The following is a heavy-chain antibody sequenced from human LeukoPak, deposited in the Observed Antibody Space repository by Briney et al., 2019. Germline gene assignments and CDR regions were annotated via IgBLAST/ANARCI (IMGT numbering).Heavy chain of an antibody. CDR3: AREGAGIMVRGVILDY. D-gene: IGHD3-10*01. J-gene: IGHJ4*02. CDR1: GFTFSNYE. Sequence: GGSLRLSCAASGFTFSNYEMNWVRQAPGKGLEWLSYISSSGSTIYYADSVKGRFTVSRDNAKNSLYLQMNSLGAGDMALYYCAREGAGIMVRGVILDYWGQRALVTVSS. V-gene: IGHV3-48*03. CDR2: ISSSGSTI.